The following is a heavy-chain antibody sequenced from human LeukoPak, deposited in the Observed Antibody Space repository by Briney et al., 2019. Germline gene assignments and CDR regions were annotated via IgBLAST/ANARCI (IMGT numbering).Heavy chain of an antibody. Sequence: GGSLRLSCVASGFAFSSHSMNWVRQAPGKGLEWVASISSGSDHIYYADSVKGRFTISRDNARSSLYLQMNSLRGDDTAVYYCARNRYCSGGSCYMGFPEYWGQGTLVTASS. D-gene: IGHD2-15*01. V-gene: IGHV3-21*01. J-gene: IGHJ4*02. CDR1: GFAFSSHS. CDR2: ISSGSDHI. CDR3: ARNRYCSGGSCYMGFPEY.